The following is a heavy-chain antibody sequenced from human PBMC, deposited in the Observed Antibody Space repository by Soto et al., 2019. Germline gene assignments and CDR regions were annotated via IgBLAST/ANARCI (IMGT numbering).Heavy chain of an antibody. V-gene: IGHV1-24*01. CDR3: ATPAVTSQYSSSSRGRYYYYYGMDV. CDR1: GYTFTSYG. D-gene: IGHD6-6*01. CDR2: FDPEDGET. J-gene: IGHJ6*02. Sequence: ASVKVSCKASGYTFTSYGISWVRQAPGQGLEWMGGFDPEDGETIYAQKFQGRVTMTEDTSTDTAYMELSSLRSEDTAVYYCATPAVTSQYSSSSRGRYYYYYGMDVWGQGTTVTVSS.